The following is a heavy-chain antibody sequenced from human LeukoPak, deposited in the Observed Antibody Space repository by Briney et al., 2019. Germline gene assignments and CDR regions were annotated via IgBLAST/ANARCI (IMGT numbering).Heavy chain of an antibody. Sequence: SETLSLTCTVSGGSISSYYWSWIRQPPGKGLEGIGYIYYSGSTNYTPSLKSRVTISVDTSKNQFSLKLSSVTAADTAVYYCARRPGGVVGASFYYGMDVWGQGTTVTVSS. J-gene: IGHJ6*02. V-gene: IGHV4-59*08. CDR1: GGSISSYY. CDR2: IYYSGST. CDR3: ARRPGGVVGASFYYGMDV. D-gene: IGHD2-15*01.